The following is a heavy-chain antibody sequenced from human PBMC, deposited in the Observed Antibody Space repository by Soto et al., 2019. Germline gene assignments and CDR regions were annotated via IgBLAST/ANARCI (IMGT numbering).Heavy chain of an antibody. CDR3: VKDESINWYSGHFRH. CDR2: INWNSGSI. J-gene: IGHJ1*01. Sequence: EVQLVESGGGLVQPGRSLRLSCAASGFTSDDYAMHWVRQVPGKGLEWVSGINWNSGSIGYGDSVKGRFASSRDNAKNSLHLQMNSLSAEDTAFYYCVKDESINWYSGHFRHWGQGTLVTVSS. V-gene: IGHV3-9*02. CDR1: GFTSDDYA. D-gene: IGHD6-13*01.